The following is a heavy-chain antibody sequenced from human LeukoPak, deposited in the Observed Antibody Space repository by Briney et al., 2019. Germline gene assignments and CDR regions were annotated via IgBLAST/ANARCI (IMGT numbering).Heavy chain of an antibody. CDR1: GGSISSYY. CDR2: IYHSGSA. Sequence: SETLSLTCTVSGGSISSYYWSWIRQPPGKGLEWIGYIYHSGSATYNPSLSSRVTISIDTSKNQFSLKLTSVTAADTAVYYCARDSYYFGSRPFDSWGQGTLVTVSS. V-gene: IGHV4-59*12. CDR3: ARDSYYFGSRPFDS. D-gene: IGHD3-10*01. J-gene: IGHJ4*02.